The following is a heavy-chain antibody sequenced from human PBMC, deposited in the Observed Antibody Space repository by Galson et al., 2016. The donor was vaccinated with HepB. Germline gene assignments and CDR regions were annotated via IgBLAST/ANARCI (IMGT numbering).Heavy chain of an antibody. V-gene: IGHV3-11*04. D-gene: IGHD2-8*02. Sequence: SLRLSCAASGFTFSDYYMSWIRQAPGKGLEWVSYISSSGSSIYYADSVTGRFTISRDNAKNSLYLQMNSLRAEDTAVYYCARDKFTGLGRRDWYFDHWGRGTLVTVSS. CDR2: ISSSGSSI. CDR1: GFTFSDYY. CDR3: ARDKFTGLGRRDWYFDH. J-gene: IGHJ2*01.